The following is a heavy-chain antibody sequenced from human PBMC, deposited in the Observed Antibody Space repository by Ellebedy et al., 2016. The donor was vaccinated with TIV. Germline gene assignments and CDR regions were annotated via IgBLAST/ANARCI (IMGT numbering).Heavy chain of an antibody. Sequence: SETLSLTXTVSGGSLSGYYWSWIREPPGKRLEWLAYMYNSVTVNYNPSLRSRGTISLDRSTNQFSLQLTSVTAADTAVYYCAGGYDLLDFWGQGTLVTVSS. V-gene: IGHV4-59*12. CDR3: AGGYDLLDF. CDR2: MYNSVTV. J-gene: IGHJ4*02. D-gene: IGHD5-12*01. CDR1: GGSLSGYY.